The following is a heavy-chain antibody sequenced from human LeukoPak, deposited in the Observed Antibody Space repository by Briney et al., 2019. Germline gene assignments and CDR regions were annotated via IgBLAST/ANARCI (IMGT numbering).Heavy chain of an antibody. Sequence: GGSLRLSCAASGFTFSSYSMNWVRQAPGKGLEWGSSISSSGSYIYYADSVKGRFTISRDNAKNSLYLQMNSLRVEDTAVYYCARDSSMLRGPLVIYYFDFWGQGTLVTVSS. J-gene: IGHJ4*02. CDR3: ARDSSMLRGPLVIYYFDF. CDR2: ISSSGSYI. CDR1: GFTFSSYS. V-gene: IGHV3-21*04. D-gene: IGHD3-10*01.